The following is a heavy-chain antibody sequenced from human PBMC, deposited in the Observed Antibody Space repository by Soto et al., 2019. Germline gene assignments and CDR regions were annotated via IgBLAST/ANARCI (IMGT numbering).Heavy chain of an antibody. CDR3: ARTYYDYVLGDAFDI. J-gene: IGHJ3*02. CDR1: GASMSGGVYS. CDR2: IFPSGST. D-gene: IGHD3-16*01. V-gene: IGHV4-30-2*01. Sequence: SETLSLTCAVSGASMSGGVYSWSWIRQPPGKGLEWIGYIFPSGSTNFNPSLKSRVTISLDTSKNQFSLRLTSVTAADTAMYYCARTYYDYVLGDAFDIWGQGAMVTVSS.